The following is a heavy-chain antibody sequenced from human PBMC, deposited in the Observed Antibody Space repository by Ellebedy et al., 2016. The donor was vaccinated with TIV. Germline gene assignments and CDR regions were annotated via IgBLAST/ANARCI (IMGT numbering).Heavy chain of an antibody. J-gene: IGHJ5*02. D-gene: IGHD3-16*01. CDR1: GGSFSGYY. CDR3: ARGLYDYVWGSYRPHWFDP. CDR2: IYYSGST. Sequence: MPSETLSLTCAVYGGSFSGYYWSWIRQPPGKGLEWIGYIYYSGSTNYNPSLKSRVTISVDTSKNQFSLKLSSVTAADTAVYYCARGLYDYVWGSYRPHWFDPWGQGTLVTVSS. V-gene: IGHV4-59*01.